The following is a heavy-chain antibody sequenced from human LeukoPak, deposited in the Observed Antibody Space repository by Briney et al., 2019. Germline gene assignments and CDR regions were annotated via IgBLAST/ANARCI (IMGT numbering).Heavy chain of an antibody. CDR1: GYTFTGYY. V-gene: IGHV1-2*02. Sequence: ASVKVSCKASGYTFTGYYMYWVRQAPGQGLEWMGWINPNSGGTNYAQKFQGRVTMTRDMSTSTVYMELSSLRSEDTAVYYCARDGVALWFDPWGQGTLVTVSS. J-gene: IGHJ5*02. D-gene: IGHD2-15*01. CDR3: ARDGVALWFDP. CDR2: INPNSGGT.